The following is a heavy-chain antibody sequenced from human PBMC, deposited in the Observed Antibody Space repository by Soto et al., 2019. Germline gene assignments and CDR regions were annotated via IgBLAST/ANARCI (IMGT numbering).Heavy chain of an antibody. CDR2: IIPIFGTA. Sequence: SVKVSCKASGGTFSSYAISWLRQAPGQGLEWMGGIIPIFGTANYAQKFQGRVTITADESTGTAYMELSSLRSEDTAVYYCAREARPAVWDYWGQGTLVTVSS. J-gene: IGHJ4*02. V-gene: IGHV1-69*13. CDR1: GGTFSSYA. D-gene: IGHD3-16*01. CDR3: AREARPAVWDY.